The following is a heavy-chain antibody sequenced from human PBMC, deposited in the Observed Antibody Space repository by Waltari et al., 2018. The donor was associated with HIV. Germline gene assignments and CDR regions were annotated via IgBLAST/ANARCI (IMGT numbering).Heavy chain of an antibody. V-gene: IGHV4-59*08. D-gene: IGHD6-6*01. J-gene: IGHJ5*02. CDR1: GGSISSYY. Sequence: QVQLQESGPGLVKPSETLSLTCTVSGGSISSYYWSWIRQPPGKGLEWIGYIYYSGSTNYNPSLKIRVTISVDTSKNQFSLKLSSVTAADTAVYYCARRRYSSSSGFDPWGQGTLVTVSS. CDR3: ARRRYSSSSGFDP. CDR2: IYYSGST.